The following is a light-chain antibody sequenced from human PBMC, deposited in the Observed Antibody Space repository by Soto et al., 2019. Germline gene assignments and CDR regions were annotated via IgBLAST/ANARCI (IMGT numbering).Light chain of an antibody. CDR1: ASDIGGYTF. Sequence: QSVLTQPPSASGSPGQSVAISCTGTASDIGGYTFVSWYQQHPGKAPKLLIYDVNKRPSGVPDRFSGSKSGNTASLTVSGLQAEDEADYYCSAHGGTNPYVFGTWTKLTVL. J-gene: IGLJ1*01. CDR2: DVN. CDR3: SAHGGTNPYV. V-gene: IGLV2-8*01.